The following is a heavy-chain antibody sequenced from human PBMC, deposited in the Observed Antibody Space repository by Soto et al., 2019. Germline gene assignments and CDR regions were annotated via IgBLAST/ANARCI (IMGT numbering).Heavy chain of an antibody. D-gene: IGHD3-3*01. J-gene: IGHJ6*03. V-gene: IGHV3-23*01. CDR1: GFTFSSYA. CDR3: AKDQSPAYDCWDTMDV. CDR2: ISGSGGST. Sequence: EVQLLESGGGLVQPGGSLRLSCAASGFTFSSYAMSWVRQAPGKGLEWVSAISGSGGSTYYADSVKGRFTISGDNSKNTLYLQMNSLRAEDTAVYYCAKDQSPAYDCWDTMDVWGKGTTVTVSS.